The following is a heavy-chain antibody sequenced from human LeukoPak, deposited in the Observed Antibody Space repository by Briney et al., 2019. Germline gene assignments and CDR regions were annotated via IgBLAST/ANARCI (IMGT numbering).Heavy chain of an antibody. V-gene: IGHV4-59*01. CDR1: GGSISSYY. Sequence: SETLSLTCTVSGGSISSYYWSWIRQPPGKGLEWIGFIYYSGSTNYNPSLKSRVTISIDTSKNQFSLKLSSVTAADTAVYYCARAFRVAVAGTRKLGYHYYGMDVWGQGTTVTVSS. J-gene: IGHJ6*02. CDR2: IYYSGST. D-gene: IGHD6-19*01. CDR3: ARAFRVAVAGTRKLGYHYYGMDV.